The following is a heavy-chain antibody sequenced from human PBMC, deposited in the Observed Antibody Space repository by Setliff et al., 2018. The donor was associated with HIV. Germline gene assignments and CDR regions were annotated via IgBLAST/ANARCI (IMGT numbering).Heavy chain of an antibody. Sequence: PGGSLRLSCAVSGFTVSSNHMNWVRQAPGKGLEWVSFIYSGGSTYYADSVKGRFTISRDNSKNTLYLQMNSLRVEDTAVYYCARILGASYYYAMDVWGQGTTVT. V-gene: IGHV3-53*01. D-gene: IGHD1-26*01. J-gene: IGHJ6*02. CDR1: GFTVSSNH. CDR3: ARILGASYYYAMDV. CDR2: IYSGGST.